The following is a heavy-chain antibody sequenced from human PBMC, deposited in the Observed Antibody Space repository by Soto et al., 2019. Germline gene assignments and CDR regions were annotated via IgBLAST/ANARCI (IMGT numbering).Heavy chain of an antibody. V-gene: IGHV3-7*01. CDR1: GFAFRSHW. J-gene: IGHJ4*02. CDR3: AREHIAPTSLFDS. Sequence: PGGSLRLSCGASGFAFRSHWMSWVRQAPGKGLKWVANINQDGSQKYYVDTVKGRFTISRDNAKNSLYLQMNSLRAEQTAVYYCAREHIAPTSLFDSWGQGTLVTVSS. D-gene: IGHD2-21*01. CDR2: INQDGSQK.